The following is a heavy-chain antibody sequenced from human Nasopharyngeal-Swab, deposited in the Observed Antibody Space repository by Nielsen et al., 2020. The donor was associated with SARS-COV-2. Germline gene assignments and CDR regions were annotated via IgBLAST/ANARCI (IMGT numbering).Heavy chain of an antibody. CDR3: ASRIAVASGHYRPFDY. J-gene: IGHJ4*02. CDR2: IYYSGST. Sequence: WIRQPPGKGLEWIGSIYYSGSTYYNPSLSSRVTISVGTSKNHFSLKLSSVTAPDTAVYYCASRIAVASGHYRPFDYWGQGTLVTVSS. V-gene: IGHV4-39*02. D-gene: IGHD6-19*01.